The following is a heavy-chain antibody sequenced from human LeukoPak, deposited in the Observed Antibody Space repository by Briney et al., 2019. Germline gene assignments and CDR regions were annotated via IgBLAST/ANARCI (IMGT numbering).Heavy chain of an antibody. CDR3: ARGYYYFDW. CDR2: IYPADSHP. Sequence: GESLKISCKGSGYSFAGYWSAWVRQMPGKGLEWMGIIYPADSHPRYSPSFQGQVTISADKSIGAAYLQWSSLKASDTAMYYCARGYYYFDWWGQGTPVTVSS. CDR1: GYSFAGYW. V-gene: IGHV5-51*01. D-gene: IGHD3-22*01. J-gene: IGHJ4*02.